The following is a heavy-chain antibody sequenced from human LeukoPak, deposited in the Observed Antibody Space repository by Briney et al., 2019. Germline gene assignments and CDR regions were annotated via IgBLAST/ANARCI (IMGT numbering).Heavy chain of an antibody. CDR2: IYSGGST. Sequence: GGSLRLSCAASGFIVSSNYMSWDRQAPGKGLEWVSVIYSGGSTYYADSVKGRFTISRDNSKNTLYLQMNSLRAEDTAVYYCARVIIQLPGYFDYWGQGTLVTVSS. V-gene: IGHV3-53*01. CDR1: GFIVSSNY. J-gene: IGHJ4*02. D-gene: IGHD5-18*01. CDR3: ARVIIQLPGYFDY.